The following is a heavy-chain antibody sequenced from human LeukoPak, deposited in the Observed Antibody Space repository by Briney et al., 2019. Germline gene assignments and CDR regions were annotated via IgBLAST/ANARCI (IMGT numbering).Heavy chain of an antibody. V-gene: IGHV3-7*01. J-gene: IGHJ4*02. CDR2: IKQDGGEK. CDR3: ARDRSYGSGGLDIDY. Sequence: GGSVRLSCAASRVTFSSNCISWVRQAPGKGLEWVDDIKQDGGEKYYVDSVKGRFTISRDNAKNSLYLQMNSLRVEDTAVYYCARDRSYGSGGLDIDYWGQGTLVTVSS. CDR1: RVTFSSNC. D-gene: IGHD3-10*01.